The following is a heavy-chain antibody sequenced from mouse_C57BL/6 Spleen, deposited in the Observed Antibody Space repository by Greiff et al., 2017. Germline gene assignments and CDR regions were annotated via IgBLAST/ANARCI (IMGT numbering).Heavy chain of an antibody. J-gene: IGHJ4*01. Sequence: QVQLQQSGAELVRPGTSVKLSCKASGYPFTSYWMHWVKQRPGQGLEWIGVIDPLDSFTTYNQKFKGKATVTVDTSSSAAYMQRSSLTYEDAAVYYCARSTQAAYAMDYWGQGTSVTVSS. CDR3: ARSTQAAYAMDY. D-gene: IGHD3-2*02. CDR2: IDPLDSFT. V-gene: IGHV1-59*01. CDR1: GYPFTSYW.